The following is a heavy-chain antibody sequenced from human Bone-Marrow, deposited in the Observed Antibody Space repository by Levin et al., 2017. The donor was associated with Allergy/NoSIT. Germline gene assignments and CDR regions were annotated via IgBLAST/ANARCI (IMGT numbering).Heavy chain of an antibody. Sequence: SETLSLTCNVSGVSINNYFWSWIRQPPGKGLEWIGYIYSTASSSYNPSLKNRVTMSIETSKNQVSLKLRSVTAADTAVYYCARAGDWESSVWYGTKDYAMEFWGQGTPVTVSS. CDR3: ARAGDWESSVWYGTKDYAMEF. D-gene: IGHD6-19*01. CDR1: GVSINNYF. CDR2: IYSTASS. V-gene: IGHV4-59*01. J-gene: IGHJ6*02.